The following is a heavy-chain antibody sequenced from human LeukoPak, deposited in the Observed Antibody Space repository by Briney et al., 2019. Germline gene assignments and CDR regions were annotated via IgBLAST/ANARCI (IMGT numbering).Heavy chain of an antibody. Sequence: GGSLRLSCEASGFTFSRYGMHWVRQAPGKGLEWVAVIWYDGTSKYYADSVKGRFTISRDNSKNMLYLQMNSLRAEDTAVYYCASDYSGSGTFGSYFDYWGQGTLVTVSS. CDR2: IWYDGTSK. CDR1: GFTFSRYG. D-gene: IGHD3-10*01. CDR3: ASDYSGSGTFGSYFDY. J-gene: IGHJ4*02. V-gene: IGHV3-33*01.